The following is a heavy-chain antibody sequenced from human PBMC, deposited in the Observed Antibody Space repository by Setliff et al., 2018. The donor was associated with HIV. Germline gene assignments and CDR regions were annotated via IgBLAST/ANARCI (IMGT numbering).Heavy chain of an antibody. Sequence: LSLTCTVSGGSISGYYWSWIRQPPGKGLEYIGSIFFTGNTIYNPSLEARVTLSVDMSKNQVFLRLSSVTAADTAVYYCVRGYCSSTTCYEDYYYMDVWGKGSTVTVSS. CDR3: VRGYCSSTTCYEDYYYMDV. CDR1: GGSISGYY. D-gene: IGHD2-2*01. V-gene: IGHV4-59*01. J-gene: IGHJ6*03. CDR2: IFFTGNT.